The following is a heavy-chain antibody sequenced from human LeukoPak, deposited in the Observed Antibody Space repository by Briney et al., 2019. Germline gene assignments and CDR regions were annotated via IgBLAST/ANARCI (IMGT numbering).Heavy chain of an antibody. CDR2: ISGNARHT. CDR1: GFTFGDYA. Sequence: GRSLRLSCTASGFTFGDYAMSWVRQAPGKGPEWVSTISGNARHTFYADSVRGRFTISRDNSKNTLFLQMDTLRVEDTAIYYCAKDPYYYDTDSLLNPGSFDVWGQGTMVTVSS. J-gene: IGHJ3*01. CDR3: AKDPYYYDTDSLLNPGSFDV. V-gene: IGHV3-23*01. D-gene: IGHD3-22*01.